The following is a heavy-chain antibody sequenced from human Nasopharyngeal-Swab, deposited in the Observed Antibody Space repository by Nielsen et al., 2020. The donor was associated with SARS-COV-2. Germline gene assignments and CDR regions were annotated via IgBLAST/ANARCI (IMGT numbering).Heavy chain of an antibody. CDR3: ARAFSSWYVMQASDYFDY. V-gene: IGHV1-46*01. D-gene: IGHD6-13*01. CDR1: GYTFTSYY. Sequence: ASVKVSCKASGYTFTSYYMHWVRQAPGQRLEWMGIINPSGGSTSYAQKFQGRVTMTRDTSTSTVYMELSSLRSEDTAVYYCARAFSSWYVMQASDYFDYWGQGTLVTVSS. CDR2: INPSGGST. J-gene: IGHJ4*02.